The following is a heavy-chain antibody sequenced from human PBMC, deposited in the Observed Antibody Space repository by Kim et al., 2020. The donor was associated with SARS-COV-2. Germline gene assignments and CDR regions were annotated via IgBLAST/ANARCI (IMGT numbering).Heavy chain of an antibody. Sequence: SQTLSLTCAISGDSVSSNSAAWNWLRQSPSRGLEWLGRTYYRSKWYNDYAVSVESRITINPDTSRNQFYLQLNSVTPEDTAVYYCARFSYTATNWYLDVFDVWGQGTMVTVSS. CDR3: ARFSYTATNWYLDVFDV. D-gene: IGHD1-1*01. CDR2: TYYRSKWYN. J-gene: IGHJ3*01. CDR1: GDSVSSNSAA. V-gene: IGHV6-1*01.